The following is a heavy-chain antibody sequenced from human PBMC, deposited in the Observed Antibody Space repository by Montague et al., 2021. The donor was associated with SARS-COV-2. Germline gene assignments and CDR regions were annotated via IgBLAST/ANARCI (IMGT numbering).Heavy chain of an antibody. V-gene: IGHV3-74*01. CDR3: ARVFPGYYYYMDV. CDR1: GFTFSSYW. Sequence: SLSLSCAASGFTFSSYWMHWVRQAPGKGLVWVSRINSDGSSTSYADSVKGRFTISRDNAKNTLYLQMNSLRAEDTAVYYCARVFPGYYYYMDVWGKGTTVTVSS. CDR2: INSDGSST. D-gene: IGHD2-21*01. J-gene: IGHJ6*03.